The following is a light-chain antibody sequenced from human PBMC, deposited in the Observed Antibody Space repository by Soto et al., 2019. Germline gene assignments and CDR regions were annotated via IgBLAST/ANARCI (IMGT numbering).Light chain of an antibody. CDR3: CSYAGSYTVV. J-gene: IGLJ1*01. V-gene: IGLV2-11*01. Sequence: SVLTQPRSVSGSPGQSVTISCTGTSSDVGGYNYVSWYQQHPGKAPKLMIYDVSKRPSGVPDRFSGSKSGNTASLTISGLQAEDEADYYCCSYAGSYTVVFGTGTKVTVL. CDR1: SSDVGGYNY. CDR2: DVS.